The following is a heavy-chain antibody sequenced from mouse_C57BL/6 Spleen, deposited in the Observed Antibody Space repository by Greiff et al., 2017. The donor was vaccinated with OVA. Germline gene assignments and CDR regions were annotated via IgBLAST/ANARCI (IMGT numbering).Heavy chain of an antibody. V-gene: IGHV1-42*01. CDR3: ASSSGYDYFDY. CDR2: INPSTGGT. Sequence: VQLKESGPELVKPGASVKISCKASGYSFTGYYMNWVKQSPEKSLEWIGEINPSTGGTTYNQKFKAKATLTVDKSSSTAYMQLKSLTSEDAEIYYCASSSGYDYFDYWGQGTTLTVSS. D-gene: IGHD3-2*02. CDR1: GYSFTGYY. J-gene: IGHJ2*01.